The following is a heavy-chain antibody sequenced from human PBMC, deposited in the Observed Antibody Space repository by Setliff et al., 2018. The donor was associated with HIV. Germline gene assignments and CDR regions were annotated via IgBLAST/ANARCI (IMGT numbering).Heavy chain of an antibody. CDR3: VRVDYGDYDFDY. D-gene: IGHD4-17*01. CDR1: GYSISSGYY. J-gene: IGHJ4*02. Sequence: SETLSLTCTVSGYSISSGYYWGFIRQPPGKGLEWIGSIYHSGSTYYNPSLKSRVTISVDTTKSQISLKLISVTAADTAVFYCVRVDYGDYDFDYWGQGTLVTVSS. CDR2: IYHSGST. V-gene: IGHV4-38-2*02.